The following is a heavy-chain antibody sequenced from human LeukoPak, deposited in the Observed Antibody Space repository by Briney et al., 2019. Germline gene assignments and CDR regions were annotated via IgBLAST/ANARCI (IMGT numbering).Heavy chain of an antibody. CDR3: AKGFCSGGSCYYFDY. CDR2: ISDSGSST. Sequence: PGGSLRLSCAASGFIFSSYAMRWVRQAPGKGLEWVSGISDSGSSTFYADSVKGRFTISRDNSKNTLYLQMNSLRAEDTAVYYCAKGFCSGGSCYYFDYWGQGTLVTVSS. J-gene: IGHJ4*02. D-gene: IGHD2-15*01. CDR1: GFIFSSYA. V-gene: IGHV3-23*01.